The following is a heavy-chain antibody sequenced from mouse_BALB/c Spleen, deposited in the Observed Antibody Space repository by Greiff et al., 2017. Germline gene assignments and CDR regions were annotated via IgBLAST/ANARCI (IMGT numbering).Heavy chain of an antibody. Sequence: VQRVESGPGLVAPSQSLSITCTVSGFSFTSYGVSWVRQPPGKGLEWLGVIWGDGSTNYHSALISRLSISKDNSKSQVFLNLNSLQTDDTATYYCATRWLLRRAMDYWGQGTSVTVSS. J-gene: IGHJ4*01. CDR2: IWGDGST. CDR3: ATRWLLRRAMDY. D-gene: IGHD2-3*01. V-gene: IGHV2-3*01. CDR1: GFSFTSYG.